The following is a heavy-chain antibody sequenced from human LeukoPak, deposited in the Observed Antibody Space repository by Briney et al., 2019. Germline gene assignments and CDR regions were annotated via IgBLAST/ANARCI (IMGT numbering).Heavy chain of an antibody. CDR1: GGSFSGYY. V-gene: IGHV4-34*01. Sequence: SETLSLTCAVYGGSFSGYYWSWIRQPPGKGLEWIGEINHSGSTNYNPSLKSRVTISVDTSKNQFSLKLSSVTAADTAVYYCAVNYYYDSSGYYSNFDYWGQGTLVTVSS. D-gene: IGHD3-22*01. J-gene: IGHJ4*02. CDR2: INHSGST. CDR3: AVNYYYDSSGYYSNFDY.